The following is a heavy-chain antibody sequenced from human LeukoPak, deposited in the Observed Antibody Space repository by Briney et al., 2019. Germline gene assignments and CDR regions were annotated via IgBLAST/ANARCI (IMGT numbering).Heavy chain of an antibody. D-gene: IGHD1-14*01. Sequence: PSETLSLTCAVYGGSFSGYYWSWIRQPPGMGLEWIGEINHSGSTNYNPSLKSRVTISVDTSKNQFSLKLSSVTAADTAVYYCARRTNYYYYGMDVWGQGTTVTVSS. CDR2: INHSGST. V-gene: IGHV4-34*01. CDR1: GGSFSGYY. J-gene: IGHJ6*02. CDR3: ARRTNYYYYGMDV.